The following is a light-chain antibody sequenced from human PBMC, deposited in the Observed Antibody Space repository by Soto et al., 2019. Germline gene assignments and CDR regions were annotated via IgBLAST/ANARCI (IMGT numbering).Light chain of an antibody. J-gene: IGKJ1*01. V-gene: IGKV3-15*01. CDR2: AAS. CDR3: QQYNNWPV. CDR1: QSVSSN. Sequence: DIVMTQSPATLSVSAGERATLSCRASQSVSSNLAWYQQKPGQPPRLLIYAASTRATGIPARFSGSRSGTEFTLTISSLQSEDFAVYYCQQYNNWPVFGQGTKVDIK.